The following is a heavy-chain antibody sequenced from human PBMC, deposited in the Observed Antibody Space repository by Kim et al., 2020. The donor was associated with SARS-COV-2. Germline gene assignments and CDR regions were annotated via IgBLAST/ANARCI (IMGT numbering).Heavy chain of an antibody. CDR2: IYPGDSDT. CDR3: ARGPAGTNEPNWFDP. CDR1: GYSFTSYW. V-gene: IGHV5-51*01. D-gene: IGHD1-1*01. Sequence: GESLKISCKGSGYSFTSYWIGWVRQMPGKGLEWMGIIYPGDSDTRYSPSFQGQVTISADKSISTAYLQWSSLKASDTAMYYCARGPAGTNEPNWFDPWGQGTLVTVSS. J-gene: IGHJ5*02.